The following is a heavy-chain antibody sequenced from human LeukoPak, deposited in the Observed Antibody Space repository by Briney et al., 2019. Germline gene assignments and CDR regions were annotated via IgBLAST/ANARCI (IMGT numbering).Heavy chain of an antibody. CDR2: IKQDGSEK. CDR3: ARGYYGSGSYTYYYYYYMDV. Sequence: GGSLRLSCAASGFTFSSYWMSWVRQAPGKGLEWVANIKQDGSEKYYVDSVKGRFTISRDNAKNSLYLQMNSLRAEDTAVYYCARGYYGSGSYTYYYYYYMDVWGKGTTVTVSS. J-gene: IGHJ6*03. V-gene: IGHV3-7*01. D-gene: IGHD3-10*01. CDR1: GFTFSSYW.